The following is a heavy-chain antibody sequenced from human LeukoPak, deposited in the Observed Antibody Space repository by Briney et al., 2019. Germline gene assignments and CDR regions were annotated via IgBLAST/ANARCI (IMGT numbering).Heavy chain of an antibody. V-gene: IGHV3-23*01. CDR1: GFTFSSHA. CDR2: ISDSGGST. J-gene: IGHJ4*02. Sequence: GGSLRLSCAASGFTFSSHAMSWVRQAPGKGLGWVSAISDSGGSTYYADSVKGRFTISRDNSKNTLYLQMNSLRAEDTAVYYCAKGGYSGYDSGGYFDYWGQGTLVTVSS. D-gene: IGHD5-12*01. CDR3: AKGGYSGYDSGGYFDY.